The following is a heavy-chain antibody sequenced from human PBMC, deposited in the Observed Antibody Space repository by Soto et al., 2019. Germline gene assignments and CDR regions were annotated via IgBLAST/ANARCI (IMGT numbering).Heavy chain of an antibody. CDR3: AREKIAAAGDYYYYYGMDV. J-gene: IGHJ6*02. Sequence: QVQLVESGGGVVQPGRSLRLSCAASGFTFSSYGMHWVRQAPGKGLEWVAVIWYDGSNKYYADSVKGRFTISRDNSKNTLYLQMNSLRAEDTAVYYCAREKIAAAGDYYYYYGMDVWGQGTTVTVSS. D-gene: IGHD6-13*01. CDR1: GFTFSSYG. CDR2: IWYDGSNK. V-gene: IGHV3-33*01.